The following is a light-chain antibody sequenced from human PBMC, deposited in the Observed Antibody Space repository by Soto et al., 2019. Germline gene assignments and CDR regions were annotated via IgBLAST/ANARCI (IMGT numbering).Light chain of an antibody. V-gene: IGKV3-20*01. J-gene: IGKJ2*01. CDR2: GAS. CDR3: QQYGSAYT. CDR1: QSVSSSY. Sequence: EIVLTQSPGTLSLSPGERATLSCRASQSVSSSYLAWYQQKPGQAPRLLIYGASSRATVIPDRFSGSGSGTDFTLTISRLEPEDFAVYYCQQYGSAYTFGQGTTLEIK.